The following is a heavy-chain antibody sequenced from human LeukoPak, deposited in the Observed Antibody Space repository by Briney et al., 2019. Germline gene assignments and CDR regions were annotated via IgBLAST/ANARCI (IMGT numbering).Heavy chain of an antibody. CDR3: AKAPIAAAGPYYFDY. CDR1: GFTFSSYA. Sequence: GGSLRLSCAVSGFTFSSYAMSWVRHAPGKGLEWVSAISGSGGSTYYADSVKGRFTIPRDNSKNTLYLQMNSLRAEDTAVYYCAKAPIAAAGPYYFDYWGQGTLVTVSS. CDR2: ISGSGGST. V-gene: IGHV3-23*01. D-gene: IGHD6-13*01. J-gene: IGHJ4*02.